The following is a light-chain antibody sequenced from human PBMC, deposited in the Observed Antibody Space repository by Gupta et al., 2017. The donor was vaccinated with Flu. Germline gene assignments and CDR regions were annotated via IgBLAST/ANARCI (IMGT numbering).Light chain of an antibody. V-gene: IGKV1-5*03. CDR3: HQYYSYTRT. Sequence: GDRVTITWLASQSISDWLAWYQQKPGKTPKLLIYKASTLHSGVPSRFSGSGSGTEFNLTINSLQPDDFASYYCHQYYSYTRTFGQGTKVQIK. J-gene: IGKJ1*01. CDR1: QSISDW. CDR2: KAS.